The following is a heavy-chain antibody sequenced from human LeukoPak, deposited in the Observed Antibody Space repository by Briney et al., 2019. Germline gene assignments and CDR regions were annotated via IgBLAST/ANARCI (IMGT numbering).Heavy chain of an antibody. CDR2: IYAGGGSK. CDR3: AKDLTSGDGKWEFDS. V-gene: IGHV3-23*01. J-gene: IGHJ5*01. CDR1: GFTFSNFA. Sequence: QAGGSLRLSCAASGFTFSNFAMAWVRQSPGKGLEWVSGIYAGGGSKYYACSVRGRFTISRDNARDMVFLQMNSLRGDDTAVYFCAKDLTSGDGKWEFDSWGQGTLVTVA. D-gene: IGHD3-9*01.